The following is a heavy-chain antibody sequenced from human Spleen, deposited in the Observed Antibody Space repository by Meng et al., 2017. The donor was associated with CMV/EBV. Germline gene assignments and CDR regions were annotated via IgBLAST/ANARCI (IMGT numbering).Heavy chain of an antibody. J-gene: IGHJ3*02. CDR2: ISTSSSYM. CDR1: DFTFSSYE. D-gene: IGHD1-26*01. CDR3: ASFAPSISGSYTSDDAFDI. Sequence: GESLKISCAASDFTFSSYEMNWVRQAPGKGLDWVSFISTSSSYMYYAHSVKGRFTISRDNAKNSLYLQMNSLRAEDTAVYYCASFAPSISGSYTSDDAFDIWGQGTMVTVSS. V-gene: IGHV3-21*01.